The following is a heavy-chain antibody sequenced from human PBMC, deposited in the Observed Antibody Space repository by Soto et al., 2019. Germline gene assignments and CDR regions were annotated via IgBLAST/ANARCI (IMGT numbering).Heavy chain of an antibody. CDR3: AYFTSGCPT. CDR1: GITLSNYW. V-gene: IGHV3-74*01. CDR2: ISSDGSST. J-gene: IGHJ4*02. D-gene: IGHD6-19*01. Sequence: EVQLVESGGGLVQPGGSLRLSCAASGITLSNYWVHWVRQAPGKGLVWVSRISSDGSSTSYADSVKGRFTISRDNAKTTLYLQMNSLRAEDKAVYYCAYFTSGCPTWGQGTLVTVSS.